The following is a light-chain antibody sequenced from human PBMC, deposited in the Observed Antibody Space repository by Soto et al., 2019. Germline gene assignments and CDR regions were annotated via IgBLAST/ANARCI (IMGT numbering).Light chain of an antibody. CDR3: YSYAGRKIWV. CDR1: GSDIGAYNF. Sequence: QSVLAQPPSASGSPGQSVTISCTGSGSDIGAYNFVSWYQQHPGKAPKLMIFGVTERPSGVPDRFSGSKSGNTASLTVSGLQAYDEDVYYCYSYAGRKIWVFGGGTKLTVL. V-gene: IGLV2-8*01. J-gene: IGLJ3*02. CDR2: GVT.